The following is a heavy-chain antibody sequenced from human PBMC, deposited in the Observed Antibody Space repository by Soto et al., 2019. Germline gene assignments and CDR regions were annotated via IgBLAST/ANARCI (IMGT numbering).Heavy chain of an antibody. CDR2: ISANTDDP. CDR3: ARVIPGAEDWFDP. V-gene: IGHV1-18*01. D-gene: IGHD2-2*01. Sequence: ASVKVSCKASGNTFTNFGVTWVRQAPGQGLEWMGWISANTDDPNYAQKFQGRVTMTIDTSTSTAYLDLRSLTSDDTAVYYCARVIPGAEDWFDPWGQGTLVTVSS. CDR1: GNTFTNFG. J-gene: IGHJ5*02.